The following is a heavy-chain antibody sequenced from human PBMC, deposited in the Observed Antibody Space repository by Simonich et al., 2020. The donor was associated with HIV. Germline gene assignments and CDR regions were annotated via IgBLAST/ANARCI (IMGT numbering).Heavy chain of an antibody. Sequence: QVQVKQWGAGLLKPSETLSLTCAVYGGSFSGYYWSWIRQPPGKGLEWIGEVNHSGSATYNASLKSRITISVDTSENQFSLKLSSVTAADTAVYYCASCGGDCYHFDYWGQGTLVTVSS. J-gene: IGHJ4*02. CDR2: VNHSGSA. V-gene: IGHV4-34*01. D-gene: IGHD2-21*02. CDR1: GGSFSGYY. CDR3: ASCGGDCYHFDY.